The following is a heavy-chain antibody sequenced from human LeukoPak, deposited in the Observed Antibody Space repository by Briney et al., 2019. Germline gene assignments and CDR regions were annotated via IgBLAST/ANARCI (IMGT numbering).Heavy chain of an antibody. CDR2: IYNSGST. D-gene: IGHD4-17*01. J-gene: IGHJ5*02. V-gene: IGHV4-59*01. CDR3: ATCRDEFGDYGFTS. CDR1: GDSLNNNY. Sequence: SETLSLTYTASGDSLNNNYWSWIRQPPGKGLEWIGYIYNSGSTKYNPSHKSRVTISVDTYKNLFSLKLTSVTAADTAVYYCATCRDEFGDYGFTSWGQGTLVTVSS.